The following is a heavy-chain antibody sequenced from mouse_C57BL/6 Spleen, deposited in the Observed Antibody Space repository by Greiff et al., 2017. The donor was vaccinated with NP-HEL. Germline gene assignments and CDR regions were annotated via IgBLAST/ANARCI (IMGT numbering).Heavy chain of an antibody. J-gene: IGHJ4*01. Sequence: VKLMESGAELVRPGTSVKVSCKASGYAFTNYLIEWVKQRPGQGLEWIGVINPGSGGTNYNEKFKGKATLTADTSSSTAYMQLSSLTSEDSAVYFCARRGNPYYYAMDYWGQGTSVTVSS. D-gene: IGHD2-1*01. CDR1: GYAFTNYL. CDR3: ARRGNPYYYAMDY. V-gene: IGHV1-54*01. CDR2: INPGSGGT.